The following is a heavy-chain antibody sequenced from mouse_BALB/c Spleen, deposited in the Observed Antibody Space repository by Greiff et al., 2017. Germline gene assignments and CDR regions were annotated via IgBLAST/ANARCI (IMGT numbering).Heavy chain of an antibody. D-gene: IGHD1-1*01. CDR1: GYSITSGYY. Sequence: ESGPGLVKPSQSLSLTCSVTGYSITSGYYWNWIRQFPGNKLEWMGYISYDGSNNYNPSLKNRISITRDTSKNQFFLKLNSVTTEDTATYYCARDRGITTVSYWCFDVWGAGTTVTVSS. CDR3: ARDRGITTVSYWCFDV. J-gene: IGHJ1*01. CDR2: ISYDGSN. V-gene: IGHV3-6*02.